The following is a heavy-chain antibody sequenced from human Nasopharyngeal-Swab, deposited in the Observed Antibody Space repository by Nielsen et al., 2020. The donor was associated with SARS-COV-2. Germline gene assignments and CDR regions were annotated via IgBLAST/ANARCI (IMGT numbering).Heavy chain of an antibody. J-gene: IGHJ6*02. D-gene: IGHD3-3*01. V-gene: IGHV1-18*01. CDR3: ARDLRITIFGVVTSYYYYYGMDV. Sequence: ASVKVSCKASGYTFTSYGISWVRQAPGQGLEWMGWISAYNGNTNYAQKFQGRVTMITDTSTSTAYMELRSLRSDDTAVYYCARDLRITIFGVVTSYYYYYGMDVWGQGTTVTVSS. CDR2: ISAYNGNT. CDR1: GYTFTSYG.